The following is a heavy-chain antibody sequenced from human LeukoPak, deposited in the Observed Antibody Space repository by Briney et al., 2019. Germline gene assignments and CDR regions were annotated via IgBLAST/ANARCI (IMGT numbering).Heavy chain of an antibody. CDR3: ARVGCSSTSCSEDY. CDR2: LYHSGST. CDR1: DYSISNGYF. V-gene: IGHV4-38-2*02. D-gene: IGHD2-2*01. J-gene: IGHJ4*02. Sequence: SETLSLTCSVSDYSISNGYFWGWIRPPPGKGLEWIGSLYHSGSTYYNPSLKSRVTISVDTSKNQFSLKLSSVTAADTAVYYCARVGCSSTSCSEDYWGQGTLVTVSS.